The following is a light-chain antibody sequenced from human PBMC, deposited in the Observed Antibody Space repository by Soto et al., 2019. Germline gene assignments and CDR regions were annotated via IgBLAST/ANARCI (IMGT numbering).Light chain of an antibody. CDR3: QQYGTSRPT. CDR2: GAS. CDR1: QSVSSSQ. V-gene: IGKV3-20*01. J-gene: IGKJ4*01. Sequence: EIVLTQSPGTLSLSPGERATISCRASQSVSSSQLVWYQQKLGQAPRLLIYGASSRATGTPDRFSGSGSGTDFTLTISRLEPEDFAVYYCQQYGTSRPTFGGGTKVDIK.